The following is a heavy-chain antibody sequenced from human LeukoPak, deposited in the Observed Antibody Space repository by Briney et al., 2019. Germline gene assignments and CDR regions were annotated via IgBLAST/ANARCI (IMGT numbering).Heavy chain of an antibody. J-gene: IGHJ4*02. V-gene: IGHV1-24*01. Sequence: ASVKVSCKVSGYTPTELSMHWVRQAPGKGLEWMGGFDPEDGETIYAQKFQGRVTMTEDTSTDTAYMELSSLRSEDTAVYYCATATAKDYYFDYWGQGTLVTVSS. CDR1: GYTPTELS. CDR2: FDPEDGET. D-gene: IGHD2-21*02. CDR3: ATATAKDYYFDY.